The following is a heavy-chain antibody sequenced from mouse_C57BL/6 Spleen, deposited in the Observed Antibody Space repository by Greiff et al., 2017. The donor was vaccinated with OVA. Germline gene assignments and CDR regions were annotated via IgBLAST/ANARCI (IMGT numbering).Heavy chain of an antibody. J-gene: IGHJ2*01. Sequence: VKLMESGAELVRPGTSVKMSCKASGYTFTNYWIGWAKQRPGHGLEWIGDIYPGGGYTNYNEKFKGKATLTADKSSSTAYMQFSSLTSEDSAIYYCARYYDGYYYFDYWGQGTTLTVSS. CDR3: ARYYDGYYYFDY. V-gene: IGHV1-63*01. D-gene: IGHD2-3*01. CDR1: GYTFTNYW. CDR2: IYPGGGYT.